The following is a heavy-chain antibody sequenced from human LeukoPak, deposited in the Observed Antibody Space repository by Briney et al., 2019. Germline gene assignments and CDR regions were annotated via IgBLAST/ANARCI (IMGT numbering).Heavy chain of an antibody. D-gene: IGHD3-9*01. CDR2: ISSSSSYI. Sequence: GGSLRLSCAASGFTFSSHWMSWVRQAPGKGLEWVSSISSSSSYIYYADSVKGRFTISRDNAKNSLYLQMNSLRAEDTAVYYCARDQGIGDILTGFDYWGQGTLVTVSS. J-gene: IGHJ4*02. CDR1: GFTFSSHW. CDR3: ARDQGIGDILTGFDY. V-gene: IGHV3-21*01.